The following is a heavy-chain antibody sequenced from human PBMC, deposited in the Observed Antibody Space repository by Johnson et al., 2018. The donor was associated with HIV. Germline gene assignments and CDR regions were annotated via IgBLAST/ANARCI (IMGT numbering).Heavy chain of an antibody. V-gene: IGHV3-13*01. J-gene: IGHJ3*02. Sequence: MLLVESGGGLVQPGGSLRLSCAASGFTFSSYDMHWVRQATGKGLEWVSAIGTAGDTYYPGSVKGRFTISRENAKNSLYLQMNSLRAGDTAVYYCARGERCGGTQEAFDSWGQGTMVTVSS. D-gene: IGHD2-21*01. CDR3: ARGERCGGTQEAFDS. CDR1: GFTFSSYD. CDR2: IGTAGDT.